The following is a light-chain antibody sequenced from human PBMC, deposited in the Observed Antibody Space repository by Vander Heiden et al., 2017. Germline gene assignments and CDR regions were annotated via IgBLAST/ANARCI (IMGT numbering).Light chain of an antibody. CDR1: QGLVYSDGNTY. CDR2: KVS. J-gene: IGKJ2*01. CDR3: MQGTHWPYT. Sequence: DVVMTHTGLSLHDTLGQPASISCRASQGLVYSDGNTYLNWFKQRPGQSPRRLIYKVSDRDSGVPDRFSGSGSGTDFTLKISRVEAEDVGVYYCMQGTHWPYTFGQGTKLEIK. V-gene: IGKV2-30*01.